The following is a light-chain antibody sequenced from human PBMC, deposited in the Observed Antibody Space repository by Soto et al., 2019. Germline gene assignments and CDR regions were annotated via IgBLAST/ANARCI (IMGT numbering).Light chain of an antibody. V-gene: IGKV3-15*01. CDR2: GAS. CDR1: QSIYNK. CDR3: QQYNNWPPLT. J-gene: IGKJ5*01. Sequence: EIVMTQSPATLSLSPGERVTLSCRASQSIYNKVAWYQQKPGQAPRLLIYGASTRATGISARFSGSGSGTEFTLTISSLQSEDFAVYYCQQYNNWPPLTFGEGTRLEIK.